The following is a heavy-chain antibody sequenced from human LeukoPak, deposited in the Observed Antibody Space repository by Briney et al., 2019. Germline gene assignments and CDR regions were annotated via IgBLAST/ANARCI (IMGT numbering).Heavy chain of an antibody. V-gene: IGHV4-39*01. Sequence: SETLSLTCTVSGGSTDSRTYFWGWIRQPPGKALEWIGSIYYGGSTHYNPSLKSRVTISVDTSKNQFSLNLRSVTAADSAVYYCTGLVGGTSDNWGQGTLVTVSS. CDR2: IYYGGST. D-gene: IGHD1-26*01. CDR3: TGLVGGTSDN. CDR1: GGSTDSRTYF. J-gene: IGHJ4*02.